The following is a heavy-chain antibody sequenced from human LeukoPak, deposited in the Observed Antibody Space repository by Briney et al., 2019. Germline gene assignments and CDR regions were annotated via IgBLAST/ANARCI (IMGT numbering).Heavy chain of an antibody. V-gene: IGHV4-39*01. CDR3: ARAANGRDGYNYYYYYMDV. CDR2: IYYSGST. D-gene: IGHD5-24*01. CDR1: GGSISSSSYY. J-gene: IGHJ6*03. Sequence: SETLSLTCTVSGGSISSSSYYWGWIRQPPGKGLEWIGSIYYSGSTYYNPSLKSRVTISVDTSKNQFSLKLSSVTAADTAVYYCARAANGRDGYNYYYYYMDVWGKGTTVTISS.